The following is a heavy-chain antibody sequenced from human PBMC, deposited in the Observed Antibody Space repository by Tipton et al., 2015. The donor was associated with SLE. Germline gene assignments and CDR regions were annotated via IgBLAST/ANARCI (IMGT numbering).Heavy chain of an antibody. J-gene: IGHJ4*02. Sequence: QSGPEVKKPGASVKVSCKVSAYTLTELSIHWVRQAPGKGLQWMGYFDPKDTEGIYAQKFRGRVTMTQDTSTNTTYMELSSLRSEDTAVYYCATGPDWMSGKYVSFDYWGQGTLVTVSS. CDR3: ATGPDWMSGKYVSFDY. CDR2: FDPKDTEG. D-gene: IGHD1-26*01. V-gene: IGHV1-24*01. CDR1: AYTLTELS.